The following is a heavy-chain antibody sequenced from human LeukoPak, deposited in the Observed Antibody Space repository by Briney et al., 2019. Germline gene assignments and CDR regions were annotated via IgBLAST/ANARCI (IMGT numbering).Heavy chain of an antibody. CDR1: GGSISSGDYY. J-gene: IGHJ4*02. Sequence: SETLSLTCTVSGGSISSGDYYWSWIRQPPGKGLEWIGYIYYSGSTYYNPSLKSRVTISVDTSKNQFSLKLSSVTAADTAVYYCARTKIQLWPIDYWGQGTLVTVSS. CDR3: ARTKIQLWPIDY. V-gene: IGHV4-30-4*01. CDR2: IYYSGST. D-gene: IGHD5-18*01.